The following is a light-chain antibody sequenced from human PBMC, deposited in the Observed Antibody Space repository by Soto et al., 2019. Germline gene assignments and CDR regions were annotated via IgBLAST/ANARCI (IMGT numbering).Light chain of an antibody. CDR1: QSISNW. Sequence: DMQMTQSPSTLSASVGDRVTITCRASQSISNWLAWYQQKPGKAPKLLIYKASSLESGVPSRFSGSGSGTEFTLTISSLQPDDFATYYCQQYSTSYRTFGQGTRVEIK. V-gene: IGKV1-5*03. J-gene: IGKJ1*01. CDR2: KAS. CDR3: QQYSTSYRT.